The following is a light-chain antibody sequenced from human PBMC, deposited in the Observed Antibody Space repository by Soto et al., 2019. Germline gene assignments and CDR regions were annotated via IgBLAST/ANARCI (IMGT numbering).Light chain of an antibody. CDR2: GSN. CDR3: QSYDSSLSGYV. V-gene: IGLV1-40*01. Sequence: QSVLTQPPSVSGAPGQTVIISCSGSSSNLWAPYDVNWFRQHPGTFPRLLIYGSNNRPSGVPDRLYGSKSDTSASLPITGLQAEDEADDYCQSYDSSLSGYVFGTGTRSPS. J-gene: IGLJ1*01. CDR1: SSNLWAPYD.